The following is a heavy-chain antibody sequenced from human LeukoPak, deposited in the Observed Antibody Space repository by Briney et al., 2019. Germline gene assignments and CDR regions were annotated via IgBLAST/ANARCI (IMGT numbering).Heavy chain of an antibody. Sequence: GGSLRLSCAASGFTFSSYSMNWVRQAPGKGLEWVSSISSSSSYIYYADSVKGRFTISRDNAKNSLYLQMNSLRAEDTAVYYCAREVVVAAPVDYWGQGTLVTVSS. V-gene: IGHV3-21*01. CDR1: GFTFSSYS. D-gene: IGHD2-15*01. CDR2: ISSSSSYI. CDR3: AREVVVAAPVDY. J-gene: IGHJ4*02.